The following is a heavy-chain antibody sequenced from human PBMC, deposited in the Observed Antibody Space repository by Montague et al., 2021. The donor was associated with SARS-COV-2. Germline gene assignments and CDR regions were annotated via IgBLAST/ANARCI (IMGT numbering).Heavy chain of an antibody. V-gene: IGHV3-30*04. D-gene: IGHD1-26*01. CDR1: GFTFSSYA. Sequence: SLRLSCAASGFTFSSYAMRWVRQAPGKGLEWVAVISYDGSNKYYADSVKGRFTISRDNSKNTLYLQMNSLRAEDTAVYYCARGGGSYLYYFDYWGQGTLVTVSS. J-gene: IGHJ4*02. CDR2: ISYDGSNK. CDR3: ARGGGSYLYYFDY.